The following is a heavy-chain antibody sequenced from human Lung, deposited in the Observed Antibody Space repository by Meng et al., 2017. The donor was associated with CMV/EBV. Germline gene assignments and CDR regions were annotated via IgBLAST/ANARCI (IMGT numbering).Heavy chain of an antibody. CDR2: IRNKANRDTT. J-gene: IGHJ4*02. Sequence: GESLKISCAASGFTCSDHYMDWVRQAPGKGLEWVGRIRNKANRDTTEYAASVKGRFTISRDDSRNSLYLQMNSLKTEDTAVYYCARWTSGRCDYWGQGTXVTVSS. V-gene: IGHV3-72*01. CDR1: GFTCSDHY. D-gene: IGHD6-19*01. CDR3: ARWTSGRCDY.